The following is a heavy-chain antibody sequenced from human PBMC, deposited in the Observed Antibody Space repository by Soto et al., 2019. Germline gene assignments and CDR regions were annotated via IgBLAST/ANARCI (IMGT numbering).Heavy chain of an antibody. J-gene: IGHJ6*03. D-gene: IGHD2-2*01. V-gene: IGHV1-46*03. CDR3: ARVPIVVVPAAIQEIYYMDV. Sequence: GASVKVSCKASGYTFTSYYMHWVRQAPGQGLEWMGIINPSGGSTSYAQKFQGRVTMTRDTSTSTVYMELSSLRSEDTAVYYCARVPIVVVPAAIQEIYYMDVWGKGTTVTVSS. CDR1: GYTFTSYY. CDR2: INPSGGST.